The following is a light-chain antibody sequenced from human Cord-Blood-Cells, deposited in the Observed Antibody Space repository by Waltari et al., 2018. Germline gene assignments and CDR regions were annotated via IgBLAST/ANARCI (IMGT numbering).Light chain of an antibody. V-gene: IGLV2-14*01. Sequence: QSALTQPASVSGSPGQSITIPCTGTSSAVGGYKYVSWYQQHPGKAPKLMIYDVSNRPSGVSNLFSGSKSGNTASLTISGLQAEDEADYYCSSYTSSSTLVVFGGGTKLTVL. J-gene: IGLJ2*01. CDR2: DVS. CDR1: SSAVGGYKY. CDR3: SSYTSSSTLVV.